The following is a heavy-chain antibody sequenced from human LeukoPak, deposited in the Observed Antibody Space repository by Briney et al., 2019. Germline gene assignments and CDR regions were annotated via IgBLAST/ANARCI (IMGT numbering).Heavy chain of an antibody. J-gene: IGHJ4*02. Sequence: GGSLRLSCAASGFTFDDYAMHWVRQAPGKGLEWVSGISWNSGSIGYADSVKGRFTISRDNAKTSLYLQMNSLRAEDTAVYYCARDLSGVTGYTYGRGIGYWGQGTLVTVSS. V-gene: IGHV3-9*01. CDR3: ARDLSGVTGYTYGRGIGY. CDR2: ISWNSGSI. D-gene: IGHD5-18*01. CDR1: GFTFDDYA.